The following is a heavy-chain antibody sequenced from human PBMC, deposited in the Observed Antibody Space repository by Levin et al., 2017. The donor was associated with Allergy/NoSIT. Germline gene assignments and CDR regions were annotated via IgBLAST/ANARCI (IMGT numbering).Heavy chain of an antibody. CDR3: AKDIEYPQGV. CDR2: ISYDGSNK. J-gene: IGHJ4*02. V-gene: IGHV3-30*18. Sequence: GGSLRLSCAASGFIFSSYGMHWVRQAPGKGLEWVAVISYDGSNKYYADSVKGRFTISRDNSKNTLYLQMNSLRAEDTAVYYCAKDIEYPQGVWGQGTLVTVSS. CDR1: GFIFSSYG. D-gene: IGHD2-2*01.